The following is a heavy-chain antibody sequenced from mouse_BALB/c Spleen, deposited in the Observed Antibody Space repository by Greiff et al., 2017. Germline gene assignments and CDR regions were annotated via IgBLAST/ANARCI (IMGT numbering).Heavy chain of an antibody. CDR3: ARSYYGGYYLDD. D-gene: IGHD1-1*01. CDR1: GYAFTNYL. CDR2: INPGSGGT. J-gene: IGHJ2*01. V-gene: IGHV1-54*01. Sequence: VQLVESGAELVRPGTSVKVSCKASGYAFTNYLIEWVKQRPGQGLEWIGVINPGSGGTNYDEKFKGKATLTADTSSSTAYMQLSSLTSDDSAVYYCARSYYGGYYLDDWGQGTTLTVSS.